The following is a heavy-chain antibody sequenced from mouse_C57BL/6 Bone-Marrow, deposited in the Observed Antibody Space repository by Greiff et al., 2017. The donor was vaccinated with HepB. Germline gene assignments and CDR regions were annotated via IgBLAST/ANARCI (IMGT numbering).Heavy chain of an antibody. CDR2: ISDGGSYT. D-gene: IGHD5-1*01. J-gene: IGHJ4*01. V-gene: IGHV5-4*01. Sequence: EVKLMESGGGLVKPGGSLKLSCAASGFTFSSYAMSWVRQTPEKRLEWVATISDGGSYTYYPDNVKGRFTISRDNAKNNLYLQMSHLKSEDTAMYYCAREGSTYFRGAMDYWGQGTSVTVSS. CDR3: AREGSTYFRGAMDY. CDR1: GFTFSSYA.